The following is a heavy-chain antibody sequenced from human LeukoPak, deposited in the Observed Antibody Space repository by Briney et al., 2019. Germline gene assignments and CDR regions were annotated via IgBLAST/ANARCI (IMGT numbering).Heavy chain of an antibody. CDR2: ISGRGGST. Sequence: GGSLRLSCEASGFTFSSYGMSWVRQAPGKGLEWVSAISGRGGSTYYADSVKGRCTISRDNSKNTLYLQMNSLRAEDTAVYYCAKEGRDGYYDPWGQGTLVTVSS. J-gene: IGHJ5*02. CDR1: GFTFSSYG. CDR3: AKEGRDGYYDP. D-gene: IGHD5-24*01. V-gene: IGHV3-23*01.